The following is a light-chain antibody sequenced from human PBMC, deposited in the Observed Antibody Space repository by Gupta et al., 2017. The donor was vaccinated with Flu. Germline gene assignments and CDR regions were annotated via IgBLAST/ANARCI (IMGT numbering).Light chain of an antibody. V-gene: IGKV3-20*01. CDR3: QQDGSSPLP. J-gene: IGKJ4*01. CDR2: GAS. Sequence: EIVLTQSPGTLSLSPRERATLSCRASQSVSSTYLAWFQQKPGQAPRLLIYGASTRATGIPDRFSGSGSGTDFTLTISRLEPEDFAVYYCQQDGSSPLPFGGGTKVEIK. CDR1: QSVSSTY.